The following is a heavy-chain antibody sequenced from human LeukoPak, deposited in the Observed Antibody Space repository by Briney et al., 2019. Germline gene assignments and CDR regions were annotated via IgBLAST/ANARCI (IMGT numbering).Heavy chain of an antibody. CDR2: IHHGGNT. D-gene: IGHD6-13*01. CDR3: ARDSAYSSSPFDY. CDR1: GYSISSDYY. V-gene: IGHV4-38-2*02. Sequence: SETLSLTCTVSGYSISSDYYWGWIRQPPGKGLEWIGSIHHGGNTYYNPSLKSRVTISVDTSKNQFSLRLRSVTAADTAVYYCARDSAYSSSPFDYWGQGTLVTVSS. J-gene: IGHJ4*02.